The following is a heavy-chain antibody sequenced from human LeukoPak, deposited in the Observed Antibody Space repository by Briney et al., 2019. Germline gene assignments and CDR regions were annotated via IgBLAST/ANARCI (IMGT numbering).Heavy chain of an antibody. Sequence: SETLSLTCTVSGGTISSYYWSWLRQPPGKGLEWIGYIYYSGSTNYNPSLNSRVTISVDTSKDQFSLKLSSVTAADTAVYYCARHAYSSDWFEVDSWGQGTLVTVSS. CDR1: GGTISSYY. D-gene: IGHD6-19*01. V-gene: IGHV4-59*08. CDR2: IYYSGST. J-gene: IGHJ4*02. CDR3: ARHAYSSDWFEVDS.